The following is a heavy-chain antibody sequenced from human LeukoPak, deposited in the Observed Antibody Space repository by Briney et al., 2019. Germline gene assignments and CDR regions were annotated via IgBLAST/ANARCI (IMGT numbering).Heavy chain of an antibody. CDR2: IYTGGT. V-gene: IGHV4-4*07. CDR3: VRDLDY. Sequence: KCSETLSLTCTVSGGSISAYYWSWIRQPAGKGPEWIGRIYTGGTIYNPSLQSRVAISVDKSKNQISLRLNSVTAADTAIYYCVRDLDYWGQGTLVTVSS. CDR1: GGSISAYY. J-gene: IGHJ4*02.